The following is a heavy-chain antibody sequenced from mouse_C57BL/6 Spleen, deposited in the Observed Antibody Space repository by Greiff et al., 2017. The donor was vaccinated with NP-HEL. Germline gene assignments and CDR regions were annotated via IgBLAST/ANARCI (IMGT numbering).Heavy chain of an antibody. CDR3: ARRDDYAYYFDY. CDR1: GYAFTNYL. J-gene: IGHJ2*01. D-gene: IGHD2-4*01. CDR2: INPGSGGT. Sequence: VQLQQSGAELVRPGTSVKVSCKASGYAFTNYLIEWVKQRPGQGLEWIGVINPGSGGTNYNEKFKGKATLTADKSSSTAYMQLSSLTSEDSAVYFCARRDDYAYYFDYWGQGTTLTVSS. V-gene: IGHV1-54*01.